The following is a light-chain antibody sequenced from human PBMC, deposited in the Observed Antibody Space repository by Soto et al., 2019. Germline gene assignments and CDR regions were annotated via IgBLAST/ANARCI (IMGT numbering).Light chain of an antibody. J-gene: IGLJ3*02. CDR2: DDS. CDR3: QVCDSSRDDRGDPTSDGWV. Sequence: SYELTQPPSLSGAPGQTAMITCGGKHIGNKSVHWYQQRPGQAPVLVVYDDSDRPSGIPDRLSGSKSENTATLTISRVEAGDEADFYCQVCDSSRDDRGDPTSDGWVFGGGTKVTVL. CDR1: HIGNKS. V-gene: IGLV3-21*02.